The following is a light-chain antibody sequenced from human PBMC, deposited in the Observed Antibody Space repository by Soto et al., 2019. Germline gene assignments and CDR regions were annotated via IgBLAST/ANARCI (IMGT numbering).Light chain of an antibody. CDR2: RNN. J-gene: IGLJ2*01. Sequence: QSVLTQPPSASGTPGQRVTISCSGSSSNIGSNYVYWYQQLPGTAPKLLIYRNNQRPSGVPDRFSGSKSGTSASLAISGLRSEDEADYYCAAWDDSLSAVVFGGGTKLTV. V-gene: IGLV1-47*01. CDR3: AAWDDSLSAVV. CDR1: SSNIGSNY.